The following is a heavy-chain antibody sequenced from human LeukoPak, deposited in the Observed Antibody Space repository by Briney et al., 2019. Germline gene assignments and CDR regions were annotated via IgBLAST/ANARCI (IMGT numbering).Heavy chain of an antibody. CDR3: GRDSSGWYYFDY. CDR1: GFTFSSYW. D-gene: IGHD6-19*01. Sequence: GGSLRLSCAASGFTFSSYWMSWVRQAPGKGLEWVANIKQDGSEKYYVDSVKGRFTISRDNAKNSLYLQMNSLRAEDTAVYYWGRDSSGWYYFDYWGQGTLVTVSS. CDR2: IKQDGSEK. J-gene: IGHJ4*02. V-gene: IGHV3-7*03.